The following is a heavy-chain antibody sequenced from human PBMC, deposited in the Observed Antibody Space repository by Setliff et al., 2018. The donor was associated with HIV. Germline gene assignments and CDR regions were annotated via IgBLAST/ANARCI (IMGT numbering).Heavy chain of an antibody. CDR3: ARDLKELIGEAFYYYQYMDV. J-gene: IGHJ6*03. CDR2: TKYDGSES. Sequence: GGSLRLSCVASGLTFNRYWMSWVRQVPGKGLEWVSNTKYDGSESYYVDSVKGRFTMSRDNAKNSLYLQMNSLRAEDTAVYYCARDLKELIGEAFYYYQYMDVWGKGTTVTVSS. D-gene: IGHD7-27*01. V-gene: IGHV3-7*01. CDR1: GLTFNRYW.